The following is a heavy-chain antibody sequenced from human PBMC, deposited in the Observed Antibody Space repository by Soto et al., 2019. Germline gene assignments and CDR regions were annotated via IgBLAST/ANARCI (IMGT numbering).Heavy chain of an antibody. CDR1: GFTFSSYS. J-gene: IGHJ6*03. Sequence: GGSLRLSCAASGFTFSSYSMNWVRQAPGKGLEWVSYISSSSSTIYYADSVKGRFTISRDNAKNSLYLQMNSLRAEDTAVYYCARSDQKVVPAAMSEGGDYYYYMDVWGKGTTVTVSS. V-gene: IGHV3-48*01. CDR2: ISSSSSTI. CDR3: ARSDQKVVPAAMSEGGDYYYYMDV. D-gene: IGHD2-2*01.